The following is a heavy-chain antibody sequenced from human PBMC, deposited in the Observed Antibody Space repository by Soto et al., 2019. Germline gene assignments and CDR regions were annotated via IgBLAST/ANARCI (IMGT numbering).Heavy chain of an antibody. CDR2: IASDGRDK. J-gene: IGHJ4*02. Sequence: QPGGSLRLSCEASGFTFSNHGMHWVRQAPGRGLEWVAVIASDGRDKKFANSVKGRFTISRDNSRDTLYLQMDSLGLDDTALYYCAKDRAVRAASYYLDYWGQGTLVTVSS. CDR3: AKDRAVRAASYYLDY. CDR1: GFTFSNHG. V-gene: IGHV3-30*02. D-gene: IGHD1-26*01.